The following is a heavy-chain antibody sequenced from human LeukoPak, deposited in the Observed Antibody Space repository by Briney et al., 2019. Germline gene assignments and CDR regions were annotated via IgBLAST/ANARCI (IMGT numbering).Heavy chain of an antibody. J-gene: IGHJ4*02. CDR1: GFTVSSNY. CDR2: IYSGGST. D-gene: IGHD2-21*02. CDR3: ARDVTH. V-gene: IGHV3-66*01. Sequence: GGSLRLSCAASGFTVSSNYMSWVRQTPGKGLEWVSLIYSGGSTHYADSVQGRFTISRDNSKNTVYFQMNSLRAEDTAVYYCARDVTHWGQGTLVTVSS.